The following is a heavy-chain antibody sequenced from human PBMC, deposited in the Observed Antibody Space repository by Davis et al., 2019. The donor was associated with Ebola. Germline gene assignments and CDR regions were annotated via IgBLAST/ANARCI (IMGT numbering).Heavy chain of an antibody. V-gene: IGHV1-46*01. CDR1: GGTFSSYA. J-gene: IGHJ4*01. CDR3: ARDTPSSGWYSY. D-gene: IGHD6-19*01. Sequence: ASVKVSCKASGGTFSSYAISWVRQAPGQGLEWMGIINPSGGSTSYAQKLQGRVTMTTDTSTSTAYMELRSLRSDDTAVYYCARDTPSSGWYSYWGQGTLVTVSS. CDR2: INPSGGST.